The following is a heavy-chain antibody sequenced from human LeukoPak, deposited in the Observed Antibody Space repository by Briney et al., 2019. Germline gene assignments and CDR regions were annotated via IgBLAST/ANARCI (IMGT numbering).Heavy chain of an antibody. CDR2: LDHVGNT. D-gene: IGHD3-10*01. CDR1: GRSISGSS. CDR3: AKHSGSGTYPLES. J-gene: IGHJ4*02. Sequence: KTSETLSLTCTVSGRSISGSSWSWIRQPPTKGLEWIGFLDHVGNTNYNPSFKSRITISGDTSKNQVSLNLSSVTAADTAVYYCAKHSGSGTYPLESRGLGTRVTVSS. V-gene: IGHV4-59*08.